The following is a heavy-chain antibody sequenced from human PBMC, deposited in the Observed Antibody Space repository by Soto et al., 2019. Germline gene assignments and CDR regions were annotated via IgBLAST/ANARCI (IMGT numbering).Heavy chain of an antibody. CDR1: GSTFTRYY. CDR3: ARDISFNFDF. J-gene: IGHJ4*02. CDR2: INPRGGST. Sequence: ASVKVSLQASGSTFTRYYLHWVRQAPGQGLEWMGIINPRGGSTTYAQKFQGRVTMTRDTSTSTIYMELSSLRSEDTAVYYCARDISFNFDFWGQGTLVTVS. V-gene: IGHV1-46*01.